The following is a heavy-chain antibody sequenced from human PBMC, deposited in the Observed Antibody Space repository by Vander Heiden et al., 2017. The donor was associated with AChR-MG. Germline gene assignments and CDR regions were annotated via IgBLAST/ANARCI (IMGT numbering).Heavy chain of an antibody. Sequence: QVQLVESGGGVVQPGGSLRLSCAASGFTFSSYGMHWVRQAPGKGLEWVAFIRYDGSNKYYADSVKGRFTISRDNSKNTLYLQMNSLRAEDTAVYYCAKENNYYYYYGMDVWGQGTTVTVSS. V-gene: IGHV3-30*02. CDR1: GFTFSSYG. CDR3: AKENNYYYYYGMDV. CDR2: IRYDGSNK. J-gene: IGHJ6*02.